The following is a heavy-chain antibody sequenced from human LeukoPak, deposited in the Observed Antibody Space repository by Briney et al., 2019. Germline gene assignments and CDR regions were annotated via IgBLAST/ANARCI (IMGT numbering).Heavy chain of an antibody. V-gene: IGHV3-30*02. D-gene: IGHD4-17*01. J-gene: IGHJ4*02. CDR1: GFSFSNFG. Sequence: GGSLRLSCGATGFSFSNFGMHWVRQAPGKGLEWVAYIRYDGSAQYYVDSVKGRFTISRDNSKRTLYLQMSSLRAEDTAVYYCARSISVTTRSDFDYWGQGTLVTVSS. CDR2: IRYDGSAQ. CDR3: ARSISVTTRSDFDY.